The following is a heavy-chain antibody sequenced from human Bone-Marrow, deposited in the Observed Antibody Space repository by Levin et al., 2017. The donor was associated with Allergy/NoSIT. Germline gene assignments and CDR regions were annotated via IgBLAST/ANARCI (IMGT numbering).Heavy chain of an antibody. J-gene: IGHJ4*02. V-gene: IGHV3-23*01. CDR2: ITNSRT. CDR3: AREFGGPVGYPVDY. Sequence: ASLPLSFSSSCFPFRTSAITWVRQAPGKGLQWVSAITNSRTYYADSVKGRFTLSRAHSKNTVSLQLSTLRADDTAVYYCAREFGGPVGYPVDYWGQGALVIVSS. CDR1: CFPFRTSA. D-gene: IGHD2-15*01.